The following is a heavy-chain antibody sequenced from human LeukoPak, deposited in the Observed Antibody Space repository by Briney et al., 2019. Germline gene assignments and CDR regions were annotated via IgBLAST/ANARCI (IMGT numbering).Heavy chain of an antibody. CDR2: ISSSSSTI. CDR1: GFTFSSYS. Sequence: GGSLRLSCAASGFTFSSYSMNWVRQAPGKGLEWVSYISSSSSTIYYADSVKGRFTISRDNAKNSLYLQMNGLRAEDTAVYYCARAQDIVVVDPPDVWGQGTTVTVSS. CDR3: ARAQDIVVVDPPDV. D-gene: IGHD2-15*01. J-gene: IGHJ6*02. V-gene: IGHV3-48*01.